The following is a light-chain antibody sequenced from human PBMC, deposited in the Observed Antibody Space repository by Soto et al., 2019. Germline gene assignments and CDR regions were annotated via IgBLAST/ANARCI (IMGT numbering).Light chain of an antibody. CDR2: KNN. CDR1: GSNVGASYD. Sequence: QSVLTQPPSVSGAPGQTITMSCTGSGSNVGASYDVHWYQVLPGAGPRLLIYKNNNRLSGVPDRFSGSKSGTSASLAITGLRAEDEADYYCQSYDNILSGPLFGGGTKVTVL. J-gene: IGLJ3*02. V-gene: IGLV1-40*01. CDR3: QSYDNILSGPL.